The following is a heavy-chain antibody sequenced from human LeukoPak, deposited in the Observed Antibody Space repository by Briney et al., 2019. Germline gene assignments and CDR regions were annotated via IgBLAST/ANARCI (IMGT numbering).Heavy chain of an antibody. J-gene: IGHJ3*02. V-gene: IGHV4-59*01. Sequence: SETLSLTCTVSGGSISSYYWSWIRQPPGKGLEWIGYIYYSGSTNYNPSLKSRVTISVGTSKNQFSLKLSSVTAADTAVYYCARFSSATDAFDIWGQGTMVTVSS. CDR1: GGSISSYY. CDR2: IYYSGST. CDR3: ARFSSATDAFDI. D-gene: IGHD6-25*01.